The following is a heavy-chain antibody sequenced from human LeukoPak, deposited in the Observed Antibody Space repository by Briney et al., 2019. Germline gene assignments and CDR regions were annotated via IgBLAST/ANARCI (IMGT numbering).Heavy chain of an antibody. Sequence: GGSLRLSCVASVFTFSSYWMSWVRQAQGKGLEWVANVNQDGSEKNYVDSVKGRFTISRDNAKNSLYLQMISLRAEDTALYYCVRGGYHSDTWGQGTMVTVSS. CDR3: VRGGYHSDT. V-gene: IGHV3-7*01. CDR1: VFTFSSYW. CDR2: VNQDGSEK. J-gene: IGHJ3*02. D-gene: IGHD3-22*01.